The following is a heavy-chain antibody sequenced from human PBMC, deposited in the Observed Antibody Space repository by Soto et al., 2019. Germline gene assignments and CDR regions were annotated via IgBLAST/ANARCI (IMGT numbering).Heavy chain of an antibody. CDR1: GGSFSGYY. CDR3: ARTATQCSRTSCYTVSLDF. J-gene: IGHJ4*02. D-gene: IGHD2-2*02. V-gene: IGHV4-34*01. CDR2: INRDGVT. Sequence: SETLSLTCAVFGGSFSGYYWGWIRQPPGKGLEWIGEINRDGVTNYNPSLKSRLTISVDTSKNQFSLKLNSVTAADTAVYYCARTATQCSRTSCYTVSLDFWGQGTLVIVSS.